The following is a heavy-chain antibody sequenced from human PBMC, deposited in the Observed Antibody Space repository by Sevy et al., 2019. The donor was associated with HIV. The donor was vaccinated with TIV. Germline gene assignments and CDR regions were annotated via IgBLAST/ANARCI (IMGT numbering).Heavy chain of an antibody. V-gene: IGHV3-30*04. CDR3: ARGENDDEFFQY. Sequence: GGSLRLSCTVSGFIFSNFAMHWVRQAPGKGLEWVAVTSYDGSHKYYGDSVKGRFTVSRDNSWNILSLEMNSLRRDDTAVYYCARGENDDEFFQYWGQGTLVTVSS. J-gene: IGHJ1*01. CDR2: TSYDGSHK. CDR1: GFIFSNFA. D-gene: IGHD1-26*01.